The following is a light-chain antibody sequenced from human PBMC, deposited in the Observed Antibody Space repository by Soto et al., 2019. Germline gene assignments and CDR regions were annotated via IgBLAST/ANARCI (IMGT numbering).Light chain of an antibody. J-gene: IGKJ1*01. CDR2: GAS. V-gene: IGKV3-15*01. CDR3: QQYNNWPPWT. CDR1: QSVSSN. Sequence: EIVMTQSPATLSVSPGERATLSCRASQSVSSNLAWYQQKPGQAPRLLIYGASTRATGIPVRFSGSGSGTELTLTISSLQSGDFAAYYCQQYNNWPPWTFGQGTKVEIK.